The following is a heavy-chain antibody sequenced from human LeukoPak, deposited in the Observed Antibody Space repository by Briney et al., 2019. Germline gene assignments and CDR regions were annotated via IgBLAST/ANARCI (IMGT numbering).Heavy chain of an antibody. CDR1: GGSFSGYY. Sequence: SETLSLTCAVYGGSFSGYYWSWIRQPPGKGLEWIGEINHSGSTNYNPSLKSRVTISVDTSKNQFSLKLSSVTAADTAVYYCARGRKREDIVVVPAAISPAFDYWGQGTLVTVSS. J-gene: IGHJ4*02. V-gene: IGHV4-34*01. CDR2: INHSGST. D-gene: IGHD2-2*02. CDR3: ARGRKREDIVVVPAAISPAFDY.